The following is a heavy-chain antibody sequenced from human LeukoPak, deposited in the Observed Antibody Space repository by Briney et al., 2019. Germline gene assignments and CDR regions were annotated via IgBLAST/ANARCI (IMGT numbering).Heavy chain of an antibody. CDR1: GGSISSISHY. CDR3: ARQVVATSENYFDL. Sequence: SETLSLTCTVSGGSISSISHYWGWIRQPPGKGLEWIGSTYYSGSTYSNPSLKSRVTISIDMSKNQFSLNLNSVTAADTAVYYCARQVVATSENYFDLWGQGTLVTVSS. V-gene: IGHV4-39*01. D-gene: IGHD2-15*01. J-gene: IGHJ4*02. CDR2: TYYSGST.